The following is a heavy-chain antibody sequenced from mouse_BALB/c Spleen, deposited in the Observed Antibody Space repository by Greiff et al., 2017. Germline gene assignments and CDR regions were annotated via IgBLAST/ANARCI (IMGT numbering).Heavy chain of an antibody. V-gene: IGHV5-6*03. CDR3: AREGYDPFAY. CDR2: ISSGGSYT. J-gene: IGHJ3*01. CDR1: GFTFSSYG. Sequence: DVKLVESGGGLVQPGGSLKLSCAASGFTFSSYGMSWVRQTPDKRLEWVATISSGGSYTYYPDSVKGRFTISRDNAKNTLYLQMSSLKSEDTAMYYCAREGYDPFAYWGQGTLVTVSA. D-gene: IGHD2-14*01.